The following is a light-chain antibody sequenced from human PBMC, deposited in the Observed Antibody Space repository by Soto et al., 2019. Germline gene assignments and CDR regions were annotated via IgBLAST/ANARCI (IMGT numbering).Light chain of an antibody. CDR1: QSISSY. V-gene: IGKV1-39*01. Sequence: DIQMTQSPSSLSASVGDRVTITCRASQSISSYLNWYQQKPGKAPKLLIYAASSLQSGVPSRFSGSGSGTDFPLTISSLQPEDFATYYCQQRYSTPLTFGGGTKVEIK. CDR2: AAS. J-gene: IGKJ4*01. CDR3: QQRYSTPLT.